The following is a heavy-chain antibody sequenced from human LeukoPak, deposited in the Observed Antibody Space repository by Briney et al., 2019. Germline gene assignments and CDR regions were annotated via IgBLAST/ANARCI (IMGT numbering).Heavy chain of an antibody. CDR1: GDSINGGGYY. Sequence: PSETLSLTCTVSGDSINGGGYYWSWIRQHPGKGLEWIGYIYYSGNTYYNPSLKSRVTISVDTSKNQFSLKVSSVTVADTAVYYCARDAYYGPGSLVYWGQGTLVTVSS. CDR3: ARDAYYGPGSLVY. V-gene: IGHV4-31*03. D-gene: IGHD3-10*01. CDR2: IYYSGNT. J-gene: IGHJ4*02.